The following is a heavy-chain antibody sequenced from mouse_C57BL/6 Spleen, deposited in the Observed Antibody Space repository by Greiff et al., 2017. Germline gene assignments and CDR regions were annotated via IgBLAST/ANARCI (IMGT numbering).Heavy chain of an antibody. CDR1: GYTFTDYY. CDR3: ARGGYGRENWYFDV. J-gene: IGHJ1*03. Sequence: VQLQQSGPVLVKPGASVKMSCKASGYTFTDYYMNWVKQSHGKSLEWIGVINPYNGGTSYNQKFKGKATLTVDKSSSTAYMELNSLTSEDSAVYYCARGGYGRENWYFDVWGTGTTVTVSS. D-gene: IGHD1-1*01. V-gene: IGHV1-19*01. CDR2: INPYNGGT.